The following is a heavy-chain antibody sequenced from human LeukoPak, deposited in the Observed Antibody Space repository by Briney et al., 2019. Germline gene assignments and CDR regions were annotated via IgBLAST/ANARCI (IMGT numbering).Heavy chain of an antibody. D-gene: IGHD6-19*01. CDR3: AKAYSAGWYPGYFDY. CDR2: ISGSGGST. CDR1: GFTFSSYG. J-gene: IGHJ4*02. Sequence: GTLRLSCAASGFTFSSYGMSWVRQAPGKGLEWVSAISGSGGSTFYADSVKGRFTISRDNSKNTLYLQMNSLRAEDTAVYYCAKAYSAGWYPGYFDYWGQGTLVTVSS. V-gene: IGHV3-23*01.